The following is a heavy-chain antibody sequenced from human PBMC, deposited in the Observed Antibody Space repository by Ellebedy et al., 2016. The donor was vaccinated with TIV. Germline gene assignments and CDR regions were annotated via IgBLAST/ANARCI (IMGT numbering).Heavy chain of an antibody. CDR1: GGSFSGYY. CDR3: AEGRSGWYYFDY. CDR2: ITQSGRT. D-gene: IGHD6-19*01. J-gene: IGHJ4*02. V-gene: IGHV4-34*01. Sequence: SETLSLTCAVYGGSFSGYYWRWIRQPPGKGLEWIGEITQSGRTNYNPSLDKGRVTISVDTSKNQFSLRLSSVTAADTAVYYCAEGRSGWYYFDYWGQGTPVTVSS.